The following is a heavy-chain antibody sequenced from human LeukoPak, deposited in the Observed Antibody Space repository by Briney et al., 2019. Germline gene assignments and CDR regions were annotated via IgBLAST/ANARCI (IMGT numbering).Heavy chain of an antibody. CDR3: ARLLVYNSGGEAFDH. D-gene: IGHD1-20*01. J-gene: IGHJ4*02. CDR2: IKQDGSEK. Sequence: PGGSLRLSCAASGFTFSRYWMSWVRQAPGKGLEWVANIKQDGSEKYYVDSVKGRFTISRDNAKNSLHLQMNSLRAEDTALYYCARLLVYNSGGEAFDHWGQGTLVTVSS. V-gene: IGHV3-7*01. CDR1: GFTFSRYW.